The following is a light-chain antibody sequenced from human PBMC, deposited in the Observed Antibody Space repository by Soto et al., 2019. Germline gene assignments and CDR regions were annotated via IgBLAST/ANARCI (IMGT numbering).Light chain of an antibody. J-gene: IGLJ2*01. CDR3: AAWDDRLNGVV. CDR1: SSNIGNYA. V-gene: IGLV1-36*01. CDR2: YDD. Sequence: QSVLAQPPSVSEAPRQRVTISCSGSSSNIGNYAVNWYQQLPGKAPKLVIYYDDLLPSGVSDRFSGSKSGTSASLAISGLQSEDEADYYCAAWDDRLNGVVFGGGTKLTVL.